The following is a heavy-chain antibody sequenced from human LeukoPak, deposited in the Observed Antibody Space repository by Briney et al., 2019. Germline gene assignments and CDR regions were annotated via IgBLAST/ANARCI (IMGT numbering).Heavy chain of an antibody. CDR3: ARLTGYYWSVVTY. V-gene: IGHV4-34*01. J-gene: IGHJ4*02. CDR2: INHSGST. D-gene: IGHD3-9*01. Sequence: PSETLSLTCAVYGGSFSGYYWSWIRQPPGKGLEWIGEINHSGSTNYNPSLKSRVTISVDTSKNQFSLKLSSVTAADTAVYYCARLTGYYWSVVTYWGQGTPVTVSS. CDR1: GGSFSGYY.